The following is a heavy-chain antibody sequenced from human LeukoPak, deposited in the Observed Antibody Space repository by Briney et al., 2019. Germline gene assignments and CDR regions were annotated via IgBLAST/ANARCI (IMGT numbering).Heavy chain of an antibody. D-gene: IGHD6-6*01. CDR1: GGTFSSYT. Sequence: ASVKVSCEASGGTFSSYTISWVRQAPGQGLEWMGRIIPILGIANYAQKFQGRVTITADKSTSTAYMELSSLRSEDTAVYYCARGTGSSSPFDIWGQGTMVTVSS. CDR3: ARGTGSSSPFDI. V-gene: IGHV1-69*02. J-gene: IGHJ3*02. CDR2: IIPILGIA.